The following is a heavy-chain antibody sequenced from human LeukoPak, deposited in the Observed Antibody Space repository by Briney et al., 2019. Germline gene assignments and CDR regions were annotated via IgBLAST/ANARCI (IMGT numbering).Heavy chain of an antibody. CDR3: ARGHKVGYCSSTSCPLAYYYMDV. J-gene: IGHJ6*03. Sequence: SETLSLTCAVYGGSFSGYYWSWIRQPPGEGLEWIGEINHSGSTNYNPSLKSRVTISVDTSKNQFSLKLSSVTAADTAVYYCARGHKVGYCSSTSCPLAYYYMDVWGKGTTVTVSS. CDR2: INHSGST. CDR1: GGSFSGYY. D-gene: IGHD2-2*01. V-gene: IGHV4-34*01.